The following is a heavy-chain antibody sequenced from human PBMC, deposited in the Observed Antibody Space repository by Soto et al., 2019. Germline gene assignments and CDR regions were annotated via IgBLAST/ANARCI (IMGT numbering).Heavy chain of an antibody. D-gene: IGHD1-26*01. CDR2: ISFDGNKR. Sequence: QAQLVESGGGVVQPGRSLRLSCAASGFIFRNYGMHWVRQAPGKGLEWVAVISFDGNKRYYADSVKGRFTISRDNSNNTLYLQMNSLRPEDTAVYYCANTDISWIYYGFTFDYWGQGTPVTVSS. J-gene: IGHJ4*02. V-gene: IGHV3-30*18. CDR1: GFIFRNYG. CDR3: ANTDISWIYYGFTFDY.